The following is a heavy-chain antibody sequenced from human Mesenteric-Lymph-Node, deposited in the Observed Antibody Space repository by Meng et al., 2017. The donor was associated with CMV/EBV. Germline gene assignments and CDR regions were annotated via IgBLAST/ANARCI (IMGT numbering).Heavy chain of an antibody. Sequence: ISTTSAMNWRRRDPGQGLEGMGWIDSSTGDPTYAEGFTGRCVFSSDTSFRTAYLQNNSIKAEDTAVYYYARKNYRQGTVEDGTLDCWGRGTLVTVSS. CDR2: IDSSTGDP. CDR3: ARKNYRQGTVEDGTLDC. V-gene: IGHV7-4-1*02. CDR1: ISTTSA. J-gene: IGHJ4*02. D-gene: IGHD1-1*01.